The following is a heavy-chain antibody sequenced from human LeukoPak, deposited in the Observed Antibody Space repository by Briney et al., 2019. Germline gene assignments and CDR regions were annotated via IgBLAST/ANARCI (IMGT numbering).Heavy chain of an antibody. CDR1: GFTFSSYA. V-gene: IGHV3-23*01. J-gene: IGHJ4*02. CDR2: ISGSGVRT. CDR3: AKRRISAAGSQGYYFEY. D-gene: IGHD6-13*01. Sequence: GGSLRLSCATSGFTFSSYAMSWVRQAPGRGLDWVSAISGSGVRTYYADSVKGRFTISRDNSKNTLYLQMNSLRAEDTAVYYCAKRRISAAGSQGYYFEYWGQGTLVTVSS.